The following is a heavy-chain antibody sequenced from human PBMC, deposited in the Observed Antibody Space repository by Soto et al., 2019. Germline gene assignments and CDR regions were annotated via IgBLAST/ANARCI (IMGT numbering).Heavy chain of an antibody. CDR1: GGSISSSHW. CDR2: IYYSGST. V-gene: IGHV4-4*02. D-gene: IGHD2-8*01. J-gene: IGHJ4*02. Sequence: QVQLQESGPGLVKPSGTLSLTCAVSGGSISSSHWWSWVRQPPGKGLEWIGYIYYSGSTYYNPSLKSRVTISVDTSKNQFSLKLSSVTAADTAVYYCASIDIVLMVYANWGQGTLVTVSS. CDR3: ASIDIVLMVYAN.